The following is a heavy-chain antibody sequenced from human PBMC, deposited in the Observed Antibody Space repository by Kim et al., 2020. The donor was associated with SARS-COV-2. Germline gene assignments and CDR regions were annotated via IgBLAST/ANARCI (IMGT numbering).Heavy chain of an antibody. CDR1: GFTFSSDW. CDR2: IKQDGSEK. V-gene: IGHV3-7*03. J-gene: IGHJ6*02. CDR3: AREEDTDMVTGYGMDV. Sequence: GGSLRLFCAASGFTFSSDWMSWVRQAPGKGLEGVANIKQDGSEKCYVDSVKGRFTTSRDNGKNSLYLQMNSLRAEDTAVYYCAREEDTDMVTGYGMDVWGQGTTVTVSS. D-gene: IGHD5-18*01.